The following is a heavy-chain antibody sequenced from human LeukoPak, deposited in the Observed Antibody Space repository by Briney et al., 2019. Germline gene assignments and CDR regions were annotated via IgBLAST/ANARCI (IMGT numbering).Heavy chain of an antibody. CDR3: ARAGLYSNDAFDI. Sequence: SETLSLTCTVSGGXISSYYCSWIRQPAGKGLEWIGRIYTSGSTNYNPSLKSQVTMSVDTSKNQFSLKLSSVTAADTAVYYCARAGLYSNDAFDIWGQGTMVTVSS. D-gene: IGHD6-13*01. J-gene: IGHJ3*02. CDR1: GGXISSYY. V-gene: IGHV4-4*07. CDR2: IYTSGST.